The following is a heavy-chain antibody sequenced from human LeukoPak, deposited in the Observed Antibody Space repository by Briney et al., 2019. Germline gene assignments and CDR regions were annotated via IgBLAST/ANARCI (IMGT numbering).Heavy chain of an antibody. D-gene: IGHD3-3*01. CDR3: ASGANYDFWSGYPY. Sequence: SETLSLTCAVSGGSISSSNWWSWVRQPPGKGLEWIGEIYHSGSTNYNPSLKSRVTISVDTSKNQFSLKLSSVTAADTAVYYCASGANYDFWSGYPYWGQGTLVTVSS. CDR1: GGSISSSNW. J-gene: IGHJ4*02. CDR2: IYHSGST. V-gene: IGHV4-4*02.